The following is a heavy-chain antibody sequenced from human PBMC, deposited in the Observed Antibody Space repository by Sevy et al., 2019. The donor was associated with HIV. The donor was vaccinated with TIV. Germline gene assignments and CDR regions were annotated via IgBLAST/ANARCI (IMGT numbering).Heavy chain of an antibody. CDR2: ISSSSSYI. D-gene: IGHD6-19*01. Sequence: GGSLRLSCAASGFTFSSYSMHWVRQAPGKGLEWVSSISSSSSYIYYADSVKGRFTISRDNAKNSLYLQMNSLRAEDTAVYYRARSPIRQWLTDYWGQGTLVTVSS. CDR3: ARSPIRQWLTDY. V-gene: IGHV3-21*01. CDR1: GFTFSSYS. J-gene: IGHJ4*02.